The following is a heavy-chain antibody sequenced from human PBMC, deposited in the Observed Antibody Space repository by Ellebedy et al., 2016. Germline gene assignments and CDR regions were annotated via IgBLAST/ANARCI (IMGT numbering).Heavy chain of an antibody. V-gene: IGHV3-30-3*01. CDR3: AGGSGWLLDS. CDR1: GFTFSRST. D-gene: IGHD6-19*01. CDR2: IGNDGTLT. Sequence: GESLKISXVASGFTFSRSTMHWVRHAPRKGLERVALIGNDGTLTHNADSVKGRFTISRDNSKNTVYLQMNSLRVEDTAVYFCAGGSGWLLDSWGQGTLVTVSS. J-gene: IGHJ4*02.